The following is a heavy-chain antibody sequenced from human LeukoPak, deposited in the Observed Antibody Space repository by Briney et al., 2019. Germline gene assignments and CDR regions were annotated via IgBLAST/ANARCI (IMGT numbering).Heavy chain of an antibody. CDR3: AREEDDSSGFDY. Sequence: PSETLSLTCAVSGGSISSSNWGSWVRQPPGKGLEWIGEIYHSGSTNYNPSLKSRVTISVDKSKNQFSLKLSSVTAADTAVYYCAREEDDSSGFDYWGQGTLVTVSS. CDR2: IYHSGST. V-gene: IGHV4-4*02. D-gene: IGHD3-22*01. CDR1: GGSISSSNW. J-gene: IGHJ4*02.